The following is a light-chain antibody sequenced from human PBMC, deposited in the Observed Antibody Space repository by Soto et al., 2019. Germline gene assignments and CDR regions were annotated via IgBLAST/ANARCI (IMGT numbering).Light chain of an antibody. CDR3: QQGSRFPFT. J-gene: IGKJ3*01. CDR1: QNVSTW. V-gene: IGKV1-12*01. CDR2: GAS. Sequence: DIQITQSPSSVSASVGDRVTVTCRASQNVSTWLTWYQQTPGKAPNLLIYGASTLQRGVPSRFSGSGSGTEFTLTISSLQPEDFAIYLCQQGSRFPFTFGPGTRVDFK.